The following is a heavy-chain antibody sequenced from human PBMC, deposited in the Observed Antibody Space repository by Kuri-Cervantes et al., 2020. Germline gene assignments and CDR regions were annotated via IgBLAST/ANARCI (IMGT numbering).Heavy chain of an antibody. CDR2: ISGSGGST. J-gene: IGHJ6*02. Sequence: GGSLRLSCAASGFTFRSVAMTWVRQAPGKGLEWVSAISGSGGSTYYADSVKGRFTISRDNSKNTLYLQMNNLRAEDTAVYYCARRSGYYYGMDVWGQGTTVTVSS. CDR1: GFTFRSVA. V-gene: IGHV3-23*01. CDR3: ARRSGYYYGMDV. D-gene: IGHD6-19*01.